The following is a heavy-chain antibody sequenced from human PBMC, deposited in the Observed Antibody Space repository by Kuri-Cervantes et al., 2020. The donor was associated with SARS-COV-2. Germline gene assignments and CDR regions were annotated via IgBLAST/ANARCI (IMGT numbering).Heavy chain of an antibody. Sequence: GGSLRLSCAASGFTFSSYAMSWVRQAPGKGLEWVSAISGSGGSTYYADSVKGRFTISRDNAKNSLYLQMNSLRAEDTAVYYCAREEWAREPRVGSGPAIYWGQGTLVTVSS. CDR1: GFTFSSYA. J-gene: IGHJ4*02. V-gene: IGHV3-23*01. D-gene: IGHD2-15*01. CDR3: AREEWAREPRVGSGPAIY. CDR2: ISGSGGST.